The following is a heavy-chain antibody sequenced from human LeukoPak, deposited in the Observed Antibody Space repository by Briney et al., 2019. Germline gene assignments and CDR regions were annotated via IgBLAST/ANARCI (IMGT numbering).Heavy chain of an antibody. CDR3: AKDRAYYYNTNAYYYVGFDF. V-gene: IGHV3-30*18. J-gene: IGHJ4*02. CDR1: GFTFNRHG. D-gene: IGHD3-22*01. CDR2: ISYDGSKK. Sequence: GGSLRLSCAASGFTFNRHGLHWVRQAPGKGLEWVAVISYDGSKKYYADSVKGRFTISRDTSKNTLYLQMNSLRAEDTAVYYCAKDRAYYYNTNAYYYVGFDFWGQGTLVTVSS.